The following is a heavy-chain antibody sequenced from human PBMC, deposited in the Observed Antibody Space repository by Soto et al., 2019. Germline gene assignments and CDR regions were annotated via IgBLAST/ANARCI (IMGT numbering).Heavy chain of an antibody. J-gene: IGHJ2*01. V-gene: IGHV4-59*01. CDR1: GGSIISYY. Sequence: SETLSLTCTVSGGSIISYYWSWIRQPPGKGLEWIGYIYDSGSTSYNPSLKSRVTISVDTSKNQFSLKLSSVTAADTAVYYCARKPPLPFYWYFVLWGRGTLVTVSS. CDR3: ARKPPLPFYWYFVL. CDR2: IYDSGST.